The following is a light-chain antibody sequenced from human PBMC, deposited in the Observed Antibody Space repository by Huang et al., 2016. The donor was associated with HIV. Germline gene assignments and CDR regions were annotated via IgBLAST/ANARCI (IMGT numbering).Light chain of an antibody. V-gene: IGKV4-1*01. CDR3: QQYYGTPPWT. CDR1: QSVLYSSNNKNY. CDR2: WAS. Sequence: DIVMTQSPDSLAVSLGERALINCKSSQSVLYSSNNKNYLAWYQQKPGQPPKLLIYWASTRESGVPDRFSGSGSGTDFTLTISSLQAEDVAVYYCQQYYGTPPWTFGQGTKVEIK. J-gene: IGKJ1*01.